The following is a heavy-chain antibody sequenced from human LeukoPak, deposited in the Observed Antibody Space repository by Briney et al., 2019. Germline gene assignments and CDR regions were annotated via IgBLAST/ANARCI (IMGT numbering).Heavy chain of an antibody. D-gene: IGHD1-1*01. J-gene: IGHJ4*02. V-gene: IGHV4-61*01. CDR3: ARGIRTGYGY. CDR1: GGSVSSGNYY. Sequence: SETLSLTCSVSGGSVSSGNYYWSWIRQPPGKGLEWIGHVDYSGSTSYNPSLKRRVTISLDTSKNQFSLKVMYLTAADTAVYYCARGIRTGYGYWSQGTLVTVSS. CDR2: VDYSGST.